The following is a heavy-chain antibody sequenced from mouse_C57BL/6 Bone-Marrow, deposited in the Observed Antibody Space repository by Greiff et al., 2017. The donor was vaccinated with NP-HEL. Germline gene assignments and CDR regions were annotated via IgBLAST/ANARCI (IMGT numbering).Heavy chain of an antibody. V-gene: IGHV5-16*01. Sequence: EVKLVESEGGLVQPGSSMKLSCTASGFTFSDYYMAWVRQVPEKGLEWVANINYDGSSTYYLDSLKSRFIISRDNAKNILYLQMSSLKSEDTATYYCARDSSGHFAYWGQGTLVTVSA. J-gene: IGHJ3*01. CDR2: INYDGSST. CDR3: ARDSSGHFAY. D-gene: IGHD3-2*02. CDR1: GFTFSDYY.